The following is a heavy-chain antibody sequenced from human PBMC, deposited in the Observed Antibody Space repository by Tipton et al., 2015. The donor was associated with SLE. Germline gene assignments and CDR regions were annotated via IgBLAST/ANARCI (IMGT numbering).Heavy chain of an antibody. CDR2: IYYTGTT. V-gene: IGHV4-31*03. CDR1: GDSITSGPYY. D-gene: IGHD6-19*01. J-gene: IGHJ4*02. CDR3: ARSVARYFNS. Sequence: TLSLTCTISGDSITSGPYYWSWIRQLPGKGPEWIGYIYYTGTTYYNPSVKSRVTISLDTSKNQFSLQLNSVTAADTAVYYCARSVARYFNSWGQGTLVTVSS.